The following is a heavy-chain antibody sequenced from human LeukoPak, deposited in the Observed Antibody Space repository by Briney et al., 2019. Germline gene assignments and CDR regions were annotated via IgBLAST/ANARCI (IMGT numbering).Heavy chain of an antibody. D-gene: IGHD5-12*01. CDR2: ISYDGSNK. V-gene: IGHV3-30*18. Sequence: GGSLRLSCAASGFTFSSYGMHWVRQAPGKGLEWVAVISYDGSNKYYADSVKGRFTISRDNSKNTLYLQMNSLRAEDTAVYYYAKDLGYSGYDPLDYWGQGTLVTVSS. J-gene: IGHJ4*02. CDR3: AKDLGYSGYDPLDY. CDR1: GFTFSSYG.